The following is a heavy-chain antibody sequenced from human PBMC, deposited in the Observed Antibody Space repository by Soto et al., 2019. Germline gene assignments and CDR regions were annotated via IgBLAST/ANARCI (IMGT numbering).Heavy chain of an antibody. D-gene: IGHD6-19*01. J-gene: IGHJ4*02. CDR3: ARRSLSSGWFDY. CDR2: IYHSGST. Sequence: SETLSLTCAVSGYSISSGYYWGWIRQPPGKGLEWIGSIYHSGSTYHNPSLKSRVTISVDTSKNQFSLKLSYVTAADTAVYYCARRSLSSGWFDYWGQGTLVTVSS. V-gene: IGHV4-38-2*01. CDR1: GYSISSGYY.